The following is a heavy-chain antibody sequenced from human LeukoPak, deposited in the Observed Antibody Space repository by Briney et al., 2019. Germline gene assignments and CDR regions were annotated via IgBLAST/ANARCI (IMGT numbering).Heavy chain of an antibody. CDR2: ISITSCYI. J-gene: IGHJ4*02. D-gene: IGHD6-19*01. CDR3: ARDRTCEAGMAGFDY. Sequence: GGSLRLSCAASGFTFSTYSMNWVRQAPGRGLEWVSSISITSCYIYYADSVKGRFTISRDNAKNSLYLQMNSLRVEDTAVYYCARDRTCEAGMAGFDYRGQGTLVTVSS. V-gene: IGHV3-21*01. CDR1: GFTFSTYS.